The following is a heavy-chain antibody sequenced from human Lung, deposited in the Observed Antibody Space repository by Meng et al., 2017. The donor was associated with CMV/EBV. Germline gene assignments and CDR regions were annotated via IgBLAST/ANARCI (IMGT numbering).Heavy chain of an antibody. CDR3: ARDFVPFGATAVYYGMDV. V-gene: IGHV1-18*01. Sequence: SVXVSXXASGYTFINHGFSWVRQAPGQGLEWMGWISTYSGNTNYAQKFQGRVTMSTDTSANTAYMELRSLRSDDTAVYYCARDFVPFGATAVYYGMDVWGQGTSVXVSS. J-gene: IGHJ6*02. D-gene: IGHD6-13*01. CDR2: ISTYSGNT. CDR1: GYTFINHG.